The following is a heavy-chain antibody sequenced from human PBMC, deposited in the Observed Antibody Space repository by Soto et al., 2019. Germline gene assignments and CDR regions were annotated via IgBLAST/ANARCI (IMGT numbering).Heavy chain of an antibody. CDR3: ARCDYSIGFHVHPGPFDY. D-gene: IGHD3-22*01. V-gene: IGHV1-46*01. CDR2: INPSGTRT. Sequence: ASVKVSCKASGFIFSKYYMHWVRQAPGQGLEWVGIINPSGTRTSCAPKFQGRVTMTRDTSTSTVYMELSSLRSEDTAVYYCARCDYSIGFHVHPGPFDYWG. CDR1: GFIFSKYY. J-gene: IGHJ4*01.